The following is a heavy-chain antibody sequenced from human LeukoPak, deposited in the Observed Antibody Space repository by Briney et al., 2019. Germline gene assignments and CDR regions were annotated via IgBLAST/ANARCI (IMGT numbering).Heavy chain of an antibody. CDR2: SYYSGIT. J-gene: IGHJ4*02. V-gene: IGHV4-59*01. CDR1: GDSISTYY. Sequence: SETLSLTCTVSGDSISTYYWSWIRQSPGKGLEWIGYSYYSGITSYNPSLKSRVTMSVDESKNQLSLKVNSVTAADTAVYYCARGEPVDYWGRGTLVTVSS. CDR3: ARGEPVDY. D-gene: IGHD1-26*01.